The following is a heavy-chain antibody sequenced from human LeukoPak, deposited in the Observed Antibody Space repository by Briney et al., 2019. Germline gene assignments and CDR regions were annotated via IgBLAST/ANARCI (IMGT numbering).Heavy chain of an antibody. J-gene: IGHJ4*02. CDR1: GDSVSINSAT. CDR2: TYYRSKWYN. D-gene: IGHD6-13*01. Sequence: SQTLSLTFDLSGDSVSINSATWNWIRQSPSRGLEWLGRTYYRSKWYNDYALSVNSRIMISPDTSKNQFSLHLNSVTPDDTAVYFCARVTAPGTGRDYFDFWGQGTLVTVSS. CDR3: ARVTAPGTGRDYFDF. V-gene: IGHV6-1*01.